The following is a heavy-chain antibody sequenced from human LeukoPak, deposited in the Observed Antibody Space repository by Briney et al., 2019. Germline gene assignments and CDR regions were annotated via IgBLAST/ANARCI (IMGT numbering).Heavy chain of an antibody. CDR1: GFTFSSYA. D-gene: IGHD3-10*01. J-gene: IGHJ4*02. CDR3: ARIPYGSGTYTDY. CDR2: ISSNGGST. V-gene: IGHV3-64D*09. Sequence: PGGSLRLSCSASGFTFSSYAMHWVRQAPGKGLEYVSAISSNGGSTYYADSVKGRFTISRDNSKNTLYLQMSSLRAEDTAVYYCARIPYGSGTYTDYWGQGTLVTVSS.